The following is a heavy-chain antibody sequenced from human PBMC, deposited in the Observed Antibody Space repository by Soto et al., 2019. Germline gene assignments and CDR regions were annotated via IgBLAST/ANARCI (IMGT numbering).Heavy chain of an antibody. D-gene: IGHD1-26*01. J-gene: IGHJ6*02. CDR2: ISSSSSTI. V-gene: IGHV3-48*02. Sequence: EVQLVESGGGLVQPGGSLRLSCAASGFTFSSYSMNWVRQAPGKGLEWVSYISSSSSTIYYADSVKGRFTISRDNAKNSLYLQMNSLRDEDTAVYYCARDVTWELLQTYYYYYYGMDVWGQGTTVTVSS. CDR1: GFTFSSYS. CDR3: ARDVTWELLQTYYYYYYGMDV.